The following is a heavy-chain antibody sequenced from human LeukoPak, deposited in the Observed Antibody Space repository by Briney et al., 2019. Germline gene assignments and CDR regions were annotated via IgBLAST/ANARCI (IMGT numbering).Heavy chain of an antibody. D-gene: IGHD5-12*01. CDR3: AMSYSGYDSTFEY. Sequence: SVKVSCKASGYTFTSYDISWVRQAPGQGLEWMGRIIPILGIANYAQKFQGRVTITADKSTSTAYMELSSLRSEDTAVYYCAMSYSGYDSTFEYWGQGTLVTVSS. CDR1: GYTFTSYD. V-gene: IGHV1-69*04. CDR2: IIPILGIA. J-gene: IGHJ4*02.